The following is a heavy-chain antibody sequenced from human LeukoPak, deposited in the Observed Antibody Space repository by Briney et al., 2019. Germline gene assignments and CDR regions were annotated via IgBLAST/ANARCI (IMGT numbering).Heavy chain of an antibody. CDR3: AKVLRFLEWLLDY. Sequence: PGGSLRLSCAASGFTFSSYAMSWVRQAPGKGLEWVSAISGSGGSTYYADPVKGRFTISRDNSKNTLYLQMNSLRAEDTAVYYCAKVLRFLEWLLDYWGQGTLVTVSS. CDR2: ISGSGGST. J-gene: IGHJ4*02. D-gene: IGHD3-3*01. V-gene: IGHV3-23*01. CDR1: GFTFSSYA.